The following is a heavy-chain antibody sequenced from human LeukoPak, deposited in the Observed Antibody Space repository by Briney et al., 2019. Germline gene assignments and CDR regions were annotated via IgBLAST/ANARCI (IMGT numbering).Heavy chain of an antibody. CDR1: DGSISSGGYS. D-gene: IGHD3-16*01. Sequence: ASETLSLTCAVSDGSISSGGYSWSWIRQPPGKGLEWIGYIYHSGNTYYNPSLKSRVTISVDRSKNQFSLKLSSVTAADTGGDYRGRGRDFRGGRCPLGGPADAFDIWGQGTMVTVSS. CDR2: IYHSGNT. CDR3: GRGRDFRGGRCPLGGPADAFDI. V-gene: IGHV4-30-2*01. J-gene: IGHJ3*02.